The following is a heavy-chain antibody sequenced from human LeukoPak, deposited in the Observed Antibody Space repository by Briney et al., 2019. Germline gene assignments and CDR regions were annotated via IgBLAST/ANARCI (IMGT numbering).Heavy chain of an antibody. V-gene: IGHV3-9*01. D-gene: IGHD6-19*01. J-gene: IGHJ4*02. CDR2: TSWNSGSI. Sequence: GGSLRLSCAASGFTFDDYAMHWVRQAPGKGLEWVSGTSWNSGSIGYADSVEGRFTISRDNAKNSLYLQMNSLRAEDTALYYCAKGKGSGWQVPGDYWGQGTLVTVSS. CDR1: GFTFDDYA. CDR3: AKGKGSGWQVPGDY.